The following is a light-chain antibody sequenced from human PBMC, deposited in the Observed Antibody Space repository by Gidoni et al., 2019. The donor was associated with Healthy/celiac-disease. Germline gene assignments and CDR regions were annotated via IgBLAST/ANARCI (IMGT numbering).Light chain of an antibody. V-gene: IGKV1-5*03. Sequence: DIQMTQSPSTLSASVGDRVTITCRASQSISSWLAWYQQKQGKAPKLLIYKASSLESGVPSRFSGSGSGTAFTLTISSLQPDDFATYYCQQYNSYLTFGGGTKVEIK. CDR3: QQYNSYLT. CDR2: KAS. CDR1: QSISSW. J-gene: IGKJ4*01.